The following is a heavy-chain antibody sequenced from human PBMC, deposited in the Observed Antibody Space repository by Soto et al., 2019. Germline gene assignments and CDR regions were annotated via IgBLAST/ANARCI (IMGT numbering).Heavy chain of an antibody. CDR3: ARLRAGENHFDY. V-gene: IGHV4-4*02. Sequence: SETLSLTCAVSGGSISSSNWWSWVRQPPGKGLEWIGEIYRSGTTNYNPYLKSRVTISLDKSNNQFSLKLSSVTAADTAVYYCARLRAGENHFDYWGQGTLVTVS. CDR2: IYRSGTT. CDR1: GGSISSSNW. J-gene: IGHJ4*02. D-gene: IGHD6-19*01.